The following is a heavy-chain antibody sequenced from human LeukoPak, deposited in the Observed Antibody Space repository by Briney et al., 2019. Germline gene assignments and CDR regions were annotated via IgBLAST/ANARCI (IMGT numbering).Heavy chain of an antibody. Sequence: PSETLSLTCTVSGGSISSYYWSWIRQPPGKGLEWIGYIYYSGSTNYNPSLKSRVTISVDTSKRHFSLRLSSVTAADTAVYYCARHAYYYDRSGSYEAFDIWGQGTMVTVSS. V-gene: IGHV4-59*08. CDR3: ARHAYYYDRSGSYEAFDI. CDR1: GGSISSYY. CDR2: IYYSGST. J-gene: IGHJ3*02. D-gene: IGHD3-22*01.